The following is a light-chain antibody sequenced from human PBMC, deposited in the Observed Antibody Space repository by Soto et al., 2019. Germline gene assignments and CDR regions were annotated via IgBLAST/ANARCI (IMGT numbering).Light chain of an antibody. J-gene: IGKJ3*01. Sequence: IVMTQSPLSLPVTPGEPASISCRSSQSLLHSNGYNYLDWYLQKPGQSPQLLIYLGSNRASGVPDRFTGSGSGTDFTLKISRVEAEDVGVYYCMQALQIPPSFGPGTKVDI. V-gene: IGKV2-28*01. CDR2: LGS. CDR3: MQALQIPPS. CDR1: QSLLHSNGYNY.